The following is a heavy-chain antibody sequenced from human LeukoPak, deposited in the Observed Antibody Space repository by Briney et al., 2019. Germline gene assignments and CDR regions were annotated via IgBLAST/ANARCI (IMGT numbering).Heavy chain of an antibody. CDR3: ARVTMVRGVISPGGVDGY. D-gene: IGHD3-10*01. J-gene: IGHJ4*02. Sequence: GASVKVSCKASGYTFTGYYMHWVRQAPGQGLEWMGRINPNSGGTNYAQKFQGRVTMTRDTSISTAYMELSRLRSDDTAVYYCARVTMVRGVISPGGVDGYWGQGTLVTVSS. V-gene: IGHV1-2*06. CDR1: GYTFTGYY. CDR2: INPNSGGT.